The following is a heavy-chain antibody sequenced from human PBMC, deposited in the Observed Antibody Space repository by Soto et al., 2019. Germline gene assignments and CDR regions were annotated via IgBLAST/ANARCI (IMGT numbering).Heavy chain of an antibody. J-gene: IGHJ4*02. CDR3: AKRPRALLTFDY. Sequence: EVQLVDSGGGLVQPGGSLRLSCAASGFIVSNYVMSGVRQAPGKGLEWVSSISDSGGTSYYADSVKGRFTISRDNSKNTLYLQMNSLRAEDTAIYYCAKRPRALLTFDYWGQGTLVTVSS. D-gene: IGHD1-26*01. V-gene: IGHV3-23*04. CDR2: ISDSGGTS. CDR1: GFIVSNYV.